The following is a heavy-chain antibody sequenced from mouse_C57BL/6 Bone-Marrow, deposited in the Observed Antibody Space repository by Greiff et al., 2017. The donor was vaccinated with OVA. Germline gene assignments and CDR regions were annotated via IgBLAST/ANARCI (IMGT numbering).Heavy chain of an antibody. J-gene: IGHJ3*01. Sequence: QVQLQQSGAELARPGASVKLSCKASGYTFTSYGISWVKQSTGQGLEWIGEIYPRSGNTSYNEKFKGKATLTADKSSSTAYMELRSLTSEDAAVYFCARRWLLRVADWCQGTLVTVSA. D-gene: IGHD2-3*01. V-gene: IGHV1-81*01. CDR1: GYTFTSYG. CDR3: ARRWLLRVAD. CDR2: IYPRSGNT.